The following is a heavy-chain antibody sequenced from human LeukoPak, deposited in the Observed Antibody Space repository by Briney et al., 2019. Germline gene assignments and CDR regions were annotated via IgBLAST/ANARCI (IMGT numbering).Heavy chain of an antibody. CDR3: ARDLMYSNTWRFDP. V-gene: IGHV3-33*01. D-gene: IGHD6-13*01. CDR2: IWNDGSNK. J-gene: IGHJ5*02. Sequence: GGSLRLSCAASGFTLSTYGMHWVRQAPGKGLEWVAFIWNDGSNKYYVESVKGRFTISRDNSKNTLYLQMNSLRAEDTAVYYCARDLMYSNTWRFDPWGQGTLVTVSS. CDR1: GFTLSTYG.